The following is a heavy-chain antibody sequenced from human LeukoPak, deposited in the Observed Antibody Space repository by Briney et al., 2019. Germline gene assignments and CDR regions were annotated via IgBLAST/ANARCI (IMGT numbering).Heavy chain of an antibody. Sequence: SETLSLTCTVSGGSISSYYWSWIRQPPGKGLEWIGYIYYSGSTNYNPCLKSRVTISVDTSKNQFSLKLSSVTAADTAVYYCARILWFGEPLFDYWGQGTLVTVSS. D-gene: IGHD3-10*01. V-gene: IGHV4-59*01. CDR1: GGSISSYY. CDR2: IYYSGST. CDR3: ARILWFGEPLFDY. J-gene: IGHJ4*02.